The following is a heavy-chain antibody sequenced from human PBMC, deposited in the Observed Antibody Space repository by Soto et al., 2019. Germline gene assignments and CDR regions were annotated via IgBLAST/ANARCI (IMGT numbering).Heavy chain of an antibody. V-gene: IGHV3-48*02. CDR2: ISSSSSTI. CDR1: GFTFSSYS. J-gene: IGHJ6*02. D-gene: IGHD6-13*01. Sequence: GGPLRLSCAASGFTFSSYSMNWVRQAPGKGLEWVSYISSSSSTIYYADSVKGRFTISRDNAKNSLYLQMNSLRDEDTAVYYCARAKKSSSWYKNYYYYGMDVWGQGTTVTVSS. CDR3: ARAKKSSSWYKNYYYYGMDV.